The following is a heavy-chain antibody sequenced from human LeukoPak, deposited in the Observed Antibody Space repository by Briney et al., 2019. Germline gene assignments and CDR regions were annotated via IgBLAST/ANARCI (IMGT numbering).Heavy chain of an antibody. D-gene: IGHD2-2*01. CDR1: GYSFTSYW. Sequence: PGESLKISCKGSGYSFTSYWIGWVRQMPGKGLEWMGIIYPGDSDTRYSPSFQGQVTISADKSISTAYLQWSSLKASDTAMYYCARHSCSSTSCYGGGYYYYYYGMDVWGQGTTVTVSS. CDR3: ARHSCSSTSCYGGGYYYYYYGMDV. V-gene: IGHV5-51*01. CDR2: IYPGDSDT. J-gene: IGHJ6*02.